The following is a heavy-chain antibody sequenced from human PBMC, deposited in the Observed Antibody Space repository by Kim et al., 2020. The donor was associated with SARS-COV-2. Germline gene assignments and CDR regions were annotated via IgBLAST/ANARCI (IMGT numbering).Heavy chain of an antibody. Sequence: GGSLRLSCAASGFTFSSYGMHWVRQAPGKGLEWVAVISYDGSNKYYADSVKGRFTISRDNSKNTLYLQMNSLRAEDTAVYYCAKGSEQLWFTRDFDYWGQGTLVTVSS. V-gene: IGHV3-30*18. J-gene: IGHJ4*02. CDR2: ISYDGSNK. CDR3: AKGSEQLWFTRDFDY. D-gene: IGHD5-18*01. CDR1: GFTFSSYG.